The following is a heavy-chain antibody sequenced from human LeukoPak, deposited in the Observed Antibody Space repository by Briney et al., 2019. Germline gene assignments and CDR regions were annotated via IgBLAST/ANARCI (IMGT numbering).Heavy chain of an antibody. Sequence: PGGSLRLSCAASGFTFSYYAMHWVRQAPGKGLEWVAVISYDGSNKYYADSVKGRFTISRDNSKNTLYLQMNSLRAEDTAVYYCAKAATAMVLPYRSDYWGQGTLVTVSS. V-gene: IGHV3-30*04. CDR3: AKAATAMVLPYRSDY. D-gene: IGHD5-18*01. CDR1: GFTFSYYA. CDR2: ISYDGSNK. J-gene: IGHJ4*02.